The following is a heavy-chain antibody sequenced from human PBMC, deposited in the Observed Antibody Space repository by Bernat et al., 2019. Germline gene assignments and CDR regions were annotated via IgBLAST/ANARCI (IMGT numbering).Heavy chain of an antibody. J-gene: IGHJ6*03. CDR1: GGSISSGGYY. V-gene: IGHV4-31*03. CDR3: ARGGRYYMDV. Sequence: QVQLQESGPGLVKPSQTLSLTCTVSGGSISSGGYYWSWIRQHPGKGLEWIGYIYDSGRTYYNTSLRSRLTISVDTSKNQFSLKLSSVTAADTAVYYCARGGRYYMDVWGTGTTATVSS. CDR2: IYDSGRT. D-gene: IGHD2-15*01.